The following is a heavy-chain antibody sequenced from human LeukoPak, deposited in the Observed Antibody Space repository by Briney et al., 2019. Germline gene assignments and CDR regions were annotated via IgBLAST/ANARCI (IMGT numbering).Heavy chain of an antibody. D-gene: IGHD2-2*01. V-gene: IGHV4-38-2*01. CDR1: GYSSSSGYY. CDR3: ARLWRSSTSCRD. CDR2: VYHSGST. J-gene: IGHJ4*02. Sequence: SETLSLXCAVSGYSSSSGYYWGWIRQPPGKGLEWIGSVYHSGSTYYNPSLKSRVTISVDTSKNQFSLKLSSVTAADTAVYYCARLWRSSTSCRDWGQGTLVTVSS.